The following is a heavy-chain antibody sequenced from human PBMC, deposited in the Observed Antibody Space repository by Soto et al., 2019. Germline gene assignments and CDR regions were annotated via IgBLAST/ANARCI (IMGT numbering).Heavy chain of an antibody. CDR1: GFTFSSYA. CDR3: AKPSKSMYSNTPYYYYYYGMDV. CDR2: ISGSGGST. J-gene: IGHJ6*02. D-gene: IGHD4-4*01. Sequence: GGSLRLSCAASGFTFSSYAMSWVRQAPGKGLEWVSAISGSGGSTYYADSVKGRFTISRDNSKNTLYLQMKSLRAEDTAVYYCAKPSKSMYSNTPYYYYYYGMDVWGQGTTVTVSS. V-gene: IGHV3-23*01.